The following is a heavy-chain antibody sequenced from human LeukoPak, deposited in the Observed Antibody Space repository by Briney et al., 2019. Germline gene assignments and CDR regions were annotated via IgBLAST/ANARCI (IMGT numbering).Heavy chain of an antibody. V-gene: IGHV3-48*03. Sequence: PGGSLRLSCAASGFTFSRYEMNWVRQAPGKGLEWVPYISSRGDSINYADSVKGRFTISRDNAKNSLYLQMNSLRVEDTAVYYCARESYGGSSEFDYWGRGTLVTVSS. CDR3: ARESYGGSSEFDY. D-gene: IGHD4-23*01. CDR1: GFTFSRYE. J-gene: IGHJ4*02. CDR2: ISSRGDSI.